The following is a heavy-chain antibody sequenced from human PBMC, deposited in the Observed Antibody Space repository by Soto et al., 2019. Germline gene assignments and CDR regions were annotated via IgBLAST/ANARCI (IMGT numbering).Heavy chain of an antibody. CDR3: AKAIFSRPLVY. J-gene: IGHJ4*02. D-gene: IGHD6-6*01. V-gene: IGHV3-30*18. CDR1: GSTFSSYG. CDR2: ISYDGSNK. Sequence: GGSLRLSCAASGSTFSSYGMHWVRQAPGKGLEWVAVISYDGSNKYYADSVKGRFTISRDNSKNTLYLQMNSLRAEDTAVYYCAKAIFSRPLVYWGQGTLVTVSS.